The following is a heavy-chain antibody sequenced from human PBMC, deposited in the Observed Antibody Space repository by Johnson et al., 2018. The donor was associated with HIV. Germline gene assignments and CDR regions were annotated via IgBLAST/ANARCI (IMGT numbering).Heavy chain of an antibody. J-gene: IGHJ3*02. CDR2: IYGKSGIS. CDR1: GFTFDDYS. D-gene: IGHD1-26*01. V-gene: IGHV3-9*01. Sequence: VQLVESGGGLVQPGRSLRVSCAVSGFTFDDYSMCWVRQGPGKGLEWVSPIYGKSGISDCADSVKGRFTISRDNAKNSLYLQMNSLRAEDTAVYYCAKDTREADAFDMWGQGTMVSVSS. CDR3: AKDTREADAFDM.